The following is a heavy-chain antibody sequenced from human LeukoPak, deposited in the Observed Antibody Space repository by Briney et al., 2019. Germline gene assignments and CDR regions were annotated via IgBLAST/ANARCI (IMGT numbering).Heavy chain of an antibody. V-gene: IGHV3-21*01. J-gene: IGHJ4*02. Sequence: GESLRLSCVASGFTFNTYNMNWVRQAPGKGLEWVSSISSSSSYIYYADSVKGRFTISRDNAKNSLYLQMNSLRAEDTAVYYCARSGEYSSSWYFDYWGQGTLVAVSS. D-gene: IGHD6-13*01. CDR1: GFTFNTYN. CDR3: ARSGEYSSSWYFDY. CDR2: ISSSSSYI.